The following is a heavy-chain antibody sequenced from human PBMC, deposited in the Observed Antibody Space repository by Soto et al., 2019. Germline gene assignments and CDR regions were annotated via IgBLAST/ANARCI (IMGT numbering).Heavy chain of an antibody. D-gene: IGHD6-13*01. CDR2: IDWDDDE. V-gene: IGHV2-70*11. CDR3: AHDDSSSWYGYNWFDP. J-gene: IGHJ5*02. Sequence: SGPTLVNPTQTLTLTCTFSGFSLSTSGMCVSWIRQPPGKALEWLARIDWDDDEYYSTSLKTRLTISKDTSKNLVVLTMTNMDPTDTATYYCAHDDSSSWYGYNWFDPWGQGTLVTVSS. CDR1: GFSLSTSGMC.